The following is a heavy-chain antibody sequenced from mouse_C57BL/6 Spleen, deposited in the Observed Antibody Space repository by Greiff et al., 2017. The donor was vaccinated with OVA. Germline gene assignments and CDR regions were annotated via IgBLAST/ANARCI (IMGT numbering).Heavy chain of an antibody. Sequence: EVQLQQSGPELVKPGASVKMSCKASGYTFTDYNMHWVKQSPGKSLEWIGYINPNNGGTSYNQKFKGKATLTVNKSSSTAYMELRSLTSEDSAVYYCARPVVARYFDVWGTGTTVTVSS. CDR2: INPNNGGT. CDR1: GYTFTDYN. V-gene: IGHV1-22*01. D-gene: IGHD1-1*01. CDR3: ARPVVARYFDV. J-gene: IGHJ1*03.